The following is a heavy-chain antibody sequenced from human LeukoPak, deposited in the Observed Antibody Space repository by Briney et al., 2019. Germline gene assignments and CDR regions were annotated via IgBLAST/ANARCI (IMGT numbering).Heavy chain of an antibody. Sequence: GGSLRLSCAASGFSFSNYWMSWVRQAPGKGLEWVASIKQDGSEKYYVDSVKGRFTVSRDNAKSILYLQMNNLRAEDTAMYFCARGGVNPVDHWGQGTLVTVSS. V-gene: IGHV3-7*01. CDR2: IKQDGSEK. CDR3: ARGGVNPVDH. CDR1: GFSFSNYW. D-gene: IGHD1-14*01. J-gene: IGHJ4*02.